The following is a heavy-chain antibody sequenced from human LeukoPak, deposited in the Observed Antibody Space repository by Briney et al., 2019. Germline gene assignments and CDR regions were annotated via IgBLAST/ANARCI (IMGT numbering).Heavy chain of an antibody. CDR2: IYYSGST. D-gene: IGHD3-10*01. CDR1: GGSISSGGYY. Sequence: PSETLSLTCTVSGGSISSGGYYWSWIRQHPGKGLGWIGYIYYSGSTYYNPSLKSRVTISVDTSKNQFSLKLSSVTAADTAVYYCASRWFGGRNIDYWGQGTLVTVSS. V-gene: IGHV4-31*03. J-gene: IGHJ4*02. CDR3: ASRWFGGRNIDY.